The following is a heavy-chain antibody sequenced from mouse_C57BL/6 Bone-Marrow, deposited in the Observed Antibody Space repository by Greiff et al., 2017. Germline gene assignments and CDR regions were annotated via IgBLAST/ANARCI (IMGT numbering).Heavy chain of an antibody. J-gene: IGHJ1*03. Sequence: QVQLKESGAELVRPGASVTLSCKASGYTFPDYEMHWVKQTPVHGLEWIGAIDPETGGTAYNQKFKGKAILTADKSSSTAYMELRSLTSEDSAVYYCTRYYYGWYFDVWGTGTTVTVSS. D-gene: IGHD2-1*01. CDR1: GYTFPDYE. CDR3: TRYYYGWYFDV. CDR2: IDPETGGT. V-gene: IGHV1-15*01.